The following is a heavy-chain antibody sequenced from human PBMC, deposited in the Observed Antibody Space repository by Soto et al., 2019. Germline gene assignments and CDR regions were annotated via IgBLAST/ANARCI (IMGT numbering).Heavy chain of an antibody. Sequence: EVQLLESGGGLVQPGGSLRLSCAASGFTFSSYAMSWVRQAPGKGLEWVSAISGSGGSTYYADSVKGRFTISRDNSKNKLYLQMNSLRAEDTAVYYCAKDLEVVVAALDYWGQGTLVTVSS. CDR2: ISGSGGST. J-gene: IGHJ4*02. CDR3: AKDLEVVVAALDY. D-gene: IGHD2-15*01. CDR1: GFTFSSYA. V-gene: IGHV3-23*01.